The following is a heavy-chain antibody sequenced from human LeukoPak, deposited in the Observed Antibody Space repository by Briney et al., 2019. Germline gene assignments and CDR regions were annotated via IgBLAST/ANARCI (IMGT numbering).Heavy chain of an antibody. CDR3: AKGSTFWSGYYYFDY. CDR1: GFTFSSSA. Sequence: GGSLRLSCAASGFTFSSSAMSWVRQAPGKGLEWVSAISNNGGYTYYADSVQGRFTISRDNSKSTLCLQMNSLRAKDTAVYYCAKGSTFWSGYYYFDYWGQGTLVTVSS. J-gene: IGHJ4*02. V-gene: IGHV3-23*01. CDR2: ISNNGGYT. D-gene: IGHD3-3*01.